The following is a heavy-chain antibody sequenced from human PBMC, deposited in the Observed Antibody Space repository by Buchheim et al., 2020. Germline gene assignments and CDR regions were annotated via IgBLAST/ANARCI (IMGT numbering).Heavy chain of an antibody. CDR2: ISSSSSTI. D-gene: IGHD3-10*01. Sequence: EVQLVESGGGLVQPGGSPRLSCAASGFTFSSYSMNWVRQAPGKGLEWVSYISSSSSTIYYADSVKGRFTISRDNAKNSLYLQMNSLRAEDTAVYYCAREAYYYGSGSHSCMDVWGQGTT. J-gene: IGHJ6*02. V-gene: IGHV3-48*04. CDR3: AREAYYYGSGSHSCMDV. CDR1: GFTFSSYS.